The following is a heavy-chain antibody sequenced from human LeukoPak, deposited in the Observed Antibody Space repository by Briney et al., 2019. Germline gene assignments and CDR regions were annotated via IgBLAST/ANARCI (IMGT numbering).Heavy chain of an antibody. Sequence: PGGSLRLSCAASGFTFSSYWMHWVRQAPGKGLVWVSRINSDGSSTSYADSVKGRFTISRDNAKNTLYLQMNSLRAEDTAVYYCAKDGYYYGSGSYSPFDYWGQGTLVTVSS. CDR3: AKDGYYYGSGSYSPFDY. V-gene: IGHV3-74*01. D-gene: IGHD3-10*01. CDR1: GFTFSSYW. CDR2: INSDGSST. J-gene: IGHJ4*02.